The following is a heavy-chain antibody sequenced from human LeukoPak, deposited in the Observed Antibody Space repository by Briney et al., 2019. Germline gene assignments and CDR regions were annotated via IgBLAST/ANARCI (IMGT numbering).Heavy chain of an antibody. Sequence: PGGSLRLSCAASGFTVSSNYMSWVRQAPGKGLEWVSTISGSGGSTYYADSVKGRFTISRDNSKNTLYLQMNSLRAEDTAVYYCAKDPYGDYALYGLDVWGQGTTVTVSS. V-gene: IGHV3-23*01. CDR1: GFTVSSNY. J-gene: IGHJ6*02. CDR2: ISGSGGST. D-gene: IGHD4-17*01. CDR3: AKDPYGDYALYGLDV.